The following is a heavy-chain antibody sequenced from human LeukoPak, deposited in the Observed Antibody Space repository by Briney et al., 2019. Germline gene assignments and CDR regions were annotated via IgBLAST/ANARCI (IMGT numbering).Heavy chain of an antibody. V-gene: IGHV4-4*07. Sequence: SETLSLTCTVSGGSISSYYWSWIRQPAGKGLEWIGRIYTSGSTYYNPSLKSRVTISVDTSKNQFSLKLSSVTAADTAVYYCARELGSSTKKNAFDIWGQGTMVTVSS. CDR3: ARELGSSTKKNAFDI. D-gene: IGHD6-13*01. J-gene: IGHJ3*02. CDR2: IYTSGST. CDR1: GGSISSYY.